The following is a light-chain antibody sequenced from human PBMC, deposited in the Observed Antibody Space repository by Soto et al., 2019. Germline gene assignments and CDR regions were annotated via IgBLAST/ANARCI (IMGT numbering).Light chain of an antibody. CDR3: SSYTSGSTLYV. V-gene: IGLV2-14*01. J-gene: IGLJ1*01. Sequence: ALTQPASVSVSPGQSITISCTGTSSDVGGYDYVSWYQQHPGKAPRLMIYKASNRPSGVSHRFSGSRSGNTASLTISGLQAEDEADYYCSSYTSGSTLYVFGTGTKVTVL. CDR2: KAS. CDR1: SSDVGGYDY.